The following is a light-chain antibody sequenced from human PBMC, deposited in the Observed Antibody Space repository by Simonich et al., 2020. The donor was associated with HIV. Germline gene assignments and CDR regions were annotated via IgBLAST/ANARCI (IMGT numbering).Light chain of an antibody. V-gene: IGKV4-1*01. Sequence: DIVMTQSPDSLAVSLGERATIYCKSSQSVLYSSNNKNYLAWYQQKPGQPPKLLIYWASTRESGVPDRFSGSGSGTDFTLTISSLQAEDVAVYYCQQYYTTPQTFGQGTNLEIK. CDR3: QQYYTTPQT. CDR1: QSVLYSSNNKNY. J-gene: IGKJ2*01. CDR2: WAS.